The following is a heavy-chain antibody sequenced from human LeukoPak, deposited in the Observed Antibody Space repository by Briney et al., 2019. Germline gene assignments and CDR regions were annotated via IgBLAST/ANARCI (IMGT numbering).Heavy chain of an antibody. CDR1: GYTFTSYD. D-gene: IGHD1-26*01. CDR2: MNPNSGNT. V-gene: IGHV1-8*01. CDR3: ARGLCSYPYYYGMDV. J-gene: IGHJ6*02. Sequence: ASVKVSCKASGYTFTSYDINWVRQATGPGLEWVGGMNPNSGNTGYAQKFQGRVTMTRNTSISTAYMELSSLRSEDTAVYYCARGLCSYPYYYGMDVWGQGTMVTVSS.